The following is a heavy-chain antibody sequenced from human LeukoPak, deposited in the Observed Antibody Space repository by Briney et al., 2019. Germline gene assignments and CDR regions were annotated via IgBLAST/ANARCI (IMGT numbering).Heavy chain of an antibody. CDR1: GYTFTSYY. V-gene: IGHV1-46*01. CDR3: ARGAVGVVVVAATIDWFDP. D-gene: IGHD2-15*01. J-gene: IGHJ5*02. Sequence: GASVTVSCKASGYTFTSYYMHWVRQAPGQGLEWMGIINPSGGSTSYAQKFQGRVTMTRDTSTSTVYMELSSLRSEDTAVYYCARGAVGVVVVAATIDWFDPWGQGTLVTVSS. CDR2: INPSGGST.